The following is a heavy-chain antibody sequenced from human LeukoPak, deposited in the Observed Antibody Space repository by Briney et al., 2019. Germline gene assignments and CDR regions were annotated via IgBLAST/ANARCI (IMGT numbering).Heavy chain of an antibody. CDR2: IVPKSGDT. CDR3: VRENWFIAN. CDR1: GYKFTDKH. V-gene: IGHV1-2*06. Sequence: ASVKVPCKTSGYKFTDKHLHWLRQAARRGLEWMGRIVPKSGDTNYAQQFQGRVTMTRDTSISTAYMELSRLTSDDTAVYFCVRENWFIANWGQGTQVTVSS. J-gene: IGHJ4*02. D-gene: IGHD3-9*01.